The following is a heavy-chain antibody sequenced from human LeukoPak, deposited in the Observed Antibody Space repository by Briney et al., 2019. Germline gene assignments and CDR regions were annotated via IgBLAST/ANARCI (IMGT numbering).Heavy chain of an antibody. V-gene: IGHV4-59*01. CDR3: ARDTPYSSSWHV. CDR2: IYNSGST. J-gene: IGHJ4*02. D-gene: IGHD6-13*01. CDR1: GGSISSYY. Sequence: PSETLSLTCTVSGGSISSYYWSWIRQPPGKGLEWIGYIYNSGSTDYNPSLKGRVTISVDTSKNQFSLKLNSVTAADTAVYYCARDTPYSSSWHVWGQGTLVTVSS.